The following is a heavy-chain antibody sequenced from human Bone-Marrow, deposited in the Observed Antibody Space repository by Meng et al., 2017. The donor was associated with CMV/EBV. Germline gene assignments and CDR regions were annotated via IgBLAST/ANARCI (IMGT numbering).Heavy chain of an antibody. V-gene: IGHV3-11*01. CDR1: DFNFSADY. Sequence: CEAADFNFSADYMDWIRQAPGKGLEWVSYISRGANVIYYADSVKGRFTISRDNAKNSLYLQLNSLRAEDTAVYYCARQVLGTYYFDYWGQGTLVTVSS. CDR3: ARQVLGTYYFDY. J-gene: IGHJ4*02. D-gene: IGHD3-16*01. CDR2: ISRGANVI.